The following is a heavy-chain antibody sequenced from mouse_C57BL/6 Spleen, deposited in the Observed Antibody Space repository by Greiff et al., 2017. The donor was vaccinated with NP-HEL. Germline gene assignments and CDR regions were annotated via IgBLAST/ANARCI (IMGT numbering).Heavy chain of an antibody. J-gene: IGHJ2*01. CDR2: LYPRSGNT. V-gene: IGHV1-81*01. Sequence: QVHVKQSGAELARPGASVQLSCKASGYTFTSYGISWVQQRTGQGLEWIGELYPRSGNTYYNEKFTGKATLTADKSSSTAYMELRSLTSEDSAVYFCARSDYSNLYFDYWGQGTTLTVSS. CDR3: ARSDYSNLYFDY. CDR1: GYTFTSYG. D-gene: IGHD2-5*01.